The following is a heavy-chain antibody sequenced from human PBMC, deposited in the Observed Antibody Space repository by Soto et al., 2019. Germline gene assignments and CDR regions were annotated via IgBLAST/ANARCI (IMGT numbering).Heavy chain of an antibody. CDR3: AHRRNFYTTSGLDY. J-gene: IGHJ4*02. CDR1: GFSLSTSGVS. Sequence: QITLKESGPTLVKPTQTLTLTCTFSGFSLSTSGVSVGWIRQPPGKALEWLGVINWDDDKRYSPSLKTKLTITKDTSKNQVVLTMTTMDPGDPATDSCAHRRNFYTTSGLDYWGQGTLVHVSS. CDR2: INWDDDK. D-gene: IGHD3-22*01. V-gene: IGHV2-5*02.